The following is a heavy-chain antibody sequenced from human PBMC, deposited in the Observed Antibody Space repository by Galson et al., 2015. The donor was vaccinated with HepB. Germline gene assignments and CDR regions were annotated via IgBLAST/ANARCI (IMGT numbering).Heavy chain of an antibody. CDR2: IYYSGST. Sequence: ETLSLTCTVSGGSISSSSYYWGWIRQPPGKGLEWIGSIYYSGSTYYNPSLKSRVTISVDTSKNQFSLKLSSVTAADTAVYYCARDIVVVVAGGVNWGQGTLVTVSS. J-gene: IGHJ4*02. CDR1: GGSISSSSYY. D-gene: IGHD2-15*01. CDR3: ARDIVVVVAGGVN. V-gene: IGHV4-39*07.